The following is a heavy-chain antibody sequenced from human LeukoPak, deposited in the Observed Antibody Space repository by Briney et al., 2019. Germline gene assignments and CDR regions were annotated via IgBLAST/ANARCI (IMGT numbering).Heavy chain of an antibody. CDR3: ARHTTVVPPHYFDY. CDR2: IYYSGST. CDR1: GGSISSYY. V-gene: IGHV4-59*08. J-gene: IGHJ4*02. D-gene: IGHD4-23*01. Sequence: SETLSLTCTASGGSISSYYWSWIRQAPGKGLEWIGDIYYSGSTNYNPSLKRRVTISLDTSKNQIPLKLSSVTAADTAVYYCARHTTVVPPHYFDYWGQGTLVTVSS.